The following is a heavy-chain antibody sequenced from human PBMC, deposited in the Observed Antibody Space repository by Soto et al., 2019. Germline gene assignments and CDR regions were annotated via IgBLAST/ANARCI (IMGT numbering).Heavy chain of an antibody. CDR3: ARHPLSSGYAPNAFDI. V-gene: IGHV5-51*01. CDR1: GYRFANYW. Sequence: PGESLKISCKGSGYRFANYWIAWVRQMPGKGLEWMGITYPGDSDTRYSPSFQGQVTISADKSVSTAYLQWSSLRASDTAMYYCARHPLSSGYAPNAFDICGQGTMVTV. D-gene: IGHD5-12*01. CDR2: TYPGDSDT. J-gene: IGHJ3*02.